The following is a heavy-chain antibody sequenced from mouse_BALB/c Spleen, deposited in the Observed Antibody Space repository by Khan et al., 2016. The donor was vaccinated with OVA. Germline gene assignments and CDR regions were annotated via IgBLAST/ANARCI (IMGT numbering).Heavy chain of an antibody. CDR3: ARAGYGGFAY. J-gene: IGHJ3*01. V-gene: IGHV5-4*02. CDR1: GFTFSDYY. D-gene: IGHD1-1*02. Sequence: EVELVESGGGLVKPGGSLKLSCAASGFTFSDYYMYWVRQTPEKRLEWVATISDGGSSTYYLDSVTGRFTISRDNAKNSLYLQMSSLKSEDTAIYYCARAGYGGFAYWGQGTLVTVSA. CDR2: ISDGGSST.